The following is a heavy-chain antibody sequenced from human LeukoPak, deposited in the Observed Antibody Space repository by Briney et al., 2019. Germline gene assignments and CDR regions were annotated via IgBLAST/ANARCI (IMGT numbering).Heavy chain of an antibody. CDR3: AKSGALVVPAAIGYFDY. CDR1: GFTFSSYG. D-gene: IGHD2-2*01. Sequence: PGGSLRLSCAASGFTFSSYGMHWVRQAPGKGLEWVAVIYYDGSNKYYADSVKGRFTISRDNSKNTLYLQMNSLRAEDTAVYYCAKSGALVVPAAIGYFDYWGQGTLVTVSS. V-gene: IGHV3-33*06. CDR2: IYYDGSNK. J-gene: IGHJ4*02.